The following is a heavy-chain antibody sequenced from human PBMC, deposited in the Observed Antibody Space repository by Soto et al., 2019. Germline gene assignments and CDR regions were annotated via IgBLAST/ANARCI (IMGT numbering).Heavy chain of an antibody. J-gene: IGHJ4*02. D-gene: IGHD6-25*01. V-gene: IGHV3-7*01. CDR3: AREKRSNGDFDY. Sequence: EVQLVESGGGSVQTGGSLRLSCAASGFTFSYYWMSWVRQAPGKGLEWVSNIKQDGSEKHYVDSVNGRFTISGDNANNSVYLQVNSLRLEDTAVYYCAREKRSNGDFDYWDQGTLGTVSS. CDR2: IKQDGSEK. CDR1: GFTFSYYW.